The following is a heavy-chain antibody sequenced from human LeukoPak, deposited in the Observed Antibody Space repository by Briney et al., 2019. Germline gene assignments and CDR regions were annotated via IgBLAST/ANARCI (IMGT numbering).Heavy chain of an antibody. J-gene: IGHJ5*02. V-gene: IGHV1-69*01. CDR3: ATFDPNSSGWGNWFDP. Sequence: ASVKVSRKASGGTFSSYAISWVRQAPGQWLEWMGGIIPIFGTANYAQKFQGRVTITADESTSTAYMELSSLRSEDTAVYYCATFDPNSSGWGNWFDPWGQGTLVTVSS. CDR2: IIPIFGTA. D-gene: IGHD6-19*01. CDR1: GGTFSSYA.